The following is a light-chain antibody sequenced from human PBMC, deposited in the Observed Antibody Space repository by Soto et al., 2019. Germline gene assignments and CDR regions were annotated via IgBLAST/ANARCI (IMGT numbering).Light chain of an antibody. CDR2: DTS. CDR1: TGPVTSGHD. Sequence: QAVVTQAPSLTVSPGGTVTLTCGSSTGPVTSGHDPYWFQQKHGQGPRILIYDTSNKHTWTPARFSGSLLGGKAALTLSGAQPEDEAEYYCLLSYSDAWVFGGGTQLTVL. CDR3: LLSYSDAWV. J-gene: IGLJ3*02. V-gene: IGLV7-46*01.